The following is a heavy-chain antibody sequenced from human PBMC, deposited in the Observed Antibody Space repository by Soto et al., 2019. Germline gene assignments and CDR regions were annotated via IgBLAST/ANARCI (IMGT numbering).Heavy chain of an antibody. V-gene: IGHV3-21*01. Sequence: GGSLRRSCVGAGFTFSTYSINWVRQAPGKGLEWVSSISGRSDIYYADSVKGRFTISRDNAKYSVSLQMNSLRAEDTAVYYCAREYTAWPLAYGLDVWGQGTTVTVSS. J-gene: IGHJ6*02. CDR1: GFTFSTYS. CDR2: ISGRSDI. CDR3: AREYTAWPLAYGLDV. D-gene: IGHD2-2*02.